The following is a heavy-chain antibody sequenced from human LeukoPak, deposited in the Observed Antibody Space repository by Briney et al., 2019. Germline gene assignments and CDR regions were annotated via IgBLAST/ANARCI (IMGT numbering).Heavy chain of an antibody. CDR3: ARHNYDILTGYYSFDY. V-gene: IGHV4-59*01. D-gene: IGHD3-9*01. CDR2: IYYGGST. J-gene: IGHJ4*02. Sequence: PSETLSLTCTVSGGSISSNYWSWIQQPPGKGLEWIGYIYYGGSTNYNPSLKSRVTISADTSKNQLSLKLSSVTGADTAVYYCARHNYDILTGYYSFDYWGQGTLVTVSS. CDR1: GGSISSNY.